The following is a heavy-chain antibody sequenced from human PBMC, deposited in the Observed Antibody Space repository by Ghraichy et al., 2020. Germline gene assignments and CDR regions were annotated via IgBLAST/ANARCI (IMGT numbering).Heavy chain of an antibody. D-gene: IGHD6-19*01. V-gene: IGHV3-7*03. CDR1: GPTFSSYW. J-gene: IGHJ3*02. CDR3: ARCWLDDAFDI. Sequence: GVLRLSCAASGPTFSSYWMTWVRQAPGKGLEWVANIKEDGSEKNYVDSVKGRFTISRDNAKNSLYLQMNRLRAEDTAVYYCARCWLDDAFDIWGQGTMVTVSS. CDR2: IKEDGSEK.